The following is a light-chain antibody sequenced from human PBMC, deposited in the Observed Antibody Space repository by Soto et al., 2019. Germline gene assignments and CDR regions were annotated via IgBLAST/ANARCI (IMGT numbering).Light chain of an antibody. Sequence: DIVLTQSPLSLPVTPGEPASISCRSSQSLIHCYLYFYFDWFLQKSGQFPKLLIYLGFIRASGVSDRFSGSGSGTDFTLKITRVEAEDVGVYYCMQAIQAPRTFGLGTKVDIK. J-gene: IGKJ1*01. V-gene: IGKV2-28*01. CDR2: LGF. CDR3: MQAIQAPRT. CDR1: QSLIHCYLYFY.